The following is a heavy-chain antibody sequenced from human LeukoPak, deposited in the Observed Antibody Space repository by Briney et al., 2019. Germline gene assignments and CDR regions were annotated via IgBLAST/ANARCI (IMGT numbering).Heavy chain of an antibody. Sequence: SGGSLRLSCEASGFTFSDYYMSRIRQAPGKGLDRVSYISSSNSSIYYAESVKGRFTISRDNAKNSLFLQMNSLRAEDTAVYYCARGRRITVFGVVTQGAFDIWGQGTLVTVS. V-gene: IGHV3-11*01. CDR1: GFTFSDYY. CDR3: ARGRRITVFGVVTQGAFDI. J-gene: IGHJ3*02. D-gene: IGHD3-3*01. CDR2: ISSSNSSI.